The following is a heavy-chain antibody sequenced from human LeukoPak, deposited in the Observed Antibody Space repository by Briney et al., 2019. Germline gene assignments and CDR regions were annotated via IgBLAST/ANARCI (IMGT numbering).Heavy chain of an antibody. CDR3: ARDGLRNSGWYRFDAFDI. V-gene: IGHV3-30-3*01. CDR2: ISYDGSNK. D-gene: IGHD6-19*01. J-gene: IGHJ3*02. CDR1: GFTFSSYA. Sequence: GRSLRLSCAASGFTFSSYAMHWVRQAPGKGLEWVAVISYDGSNKYYADSVKGRFTISRDNSKNTLYLQMNSLRAEDTAVYYCARDGLRNSGWYRFDAFDIWGQGTMVTVSS.